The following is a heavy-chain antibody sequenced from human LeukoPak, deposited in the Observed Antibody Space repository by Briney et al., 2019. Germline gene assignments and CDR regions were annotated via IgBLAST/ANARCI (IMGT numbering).Heavy chain of an antibody. CDR2: IYYSGST. CDR3: ARARLGYCSSTSCSEPGWFDP. V-gene: IGHV4-59*01. D-gene: IGHD2-2*01. J-gene: IGHJ5*02. CDR1: GGSISSYY. Sequence: SETLSLTCTVSGGSISSYYWSWIRQPPGKGLEWIGYIYYSGSTNYNPSLKSRVAISVDTSKNQFSLKLRSVTAADTAVYYCARARLGYCSSTSCSEPGWFDPWGQGTLVTVSS.